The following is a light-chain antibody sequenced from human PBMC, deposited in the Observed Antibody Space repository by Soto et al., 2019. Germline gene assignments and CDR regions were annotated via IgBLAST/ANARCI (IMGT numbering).Light chain of an antibody. CDR1: QGISSY. Sequence: DIQLTQSPSFLSASVGDRVTITCRASQGISSYLAWYQQKPGKAPKPLIYAASTLHSGVTSRFRGSGSGPELTLTISSLQSDAFATFHCQQPNNYPRTFGQGATLQIK. V-gene: IGKV1-9*01. CDR2: AAS. J-gene: IGKJ2*01. CDR3: QQPNNYPRT.